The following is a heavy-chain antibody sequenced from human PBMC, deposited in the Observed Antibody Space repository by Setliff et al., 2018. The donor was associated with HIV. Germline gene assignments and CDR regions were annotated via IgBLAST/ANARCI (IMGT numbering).Heavy chain of an antibody. J-gene: IGHJ6*02. V-gene: IGHV3-13*01. CDR3: AREIRTVYTGGHYFYGIDV. CDR1: GFIFSNHD. CDR2: IGTGGDT. Sequence: HPGGSLRLSCEASGFIFSNHDFHWVRQAAAKGLEWVAAIGTGGDTYYVDSVKGRFTISRENARNSLYLQMNSLRAGDTAVYYCAREIRTVYTGGHYFYGIDVWGQGTAVTVSS. D-gene: IGHD3-16*01.